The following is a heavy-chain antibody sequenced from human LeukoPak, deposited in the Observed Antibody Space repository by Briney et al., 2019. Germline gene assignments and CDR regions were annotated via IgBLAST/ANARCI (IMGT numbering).Heavy chain of an antibody. D-gene: IGHD3-22*01. Sequence: SETLSLTCTVSGGSINTPNYYWGWIRQTPGKGLEWIGNIFYSGGTYYSPSLTSRVTISLDTSRNQFSLKLNSVTAADTAVYFCARGPYSYDSSGAFDIWGQGTMVTVSS. J-gene: IGHJ3*02. V-gene: IGHV4-39*07. CDR2: IFYSGGT. CDR1: GGSINTPNYY. CDR3: ARGPYSYDSSGAFDI.